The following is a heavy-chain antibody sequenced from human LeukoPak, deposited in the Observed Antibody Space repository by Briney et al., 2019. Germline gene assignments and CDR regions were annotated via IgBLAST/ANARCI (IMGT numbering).Heavy chain of an antibody. Sequence: SETLSLTCAVYGGSFSGYYWSWIRQPPGKGLEWIGEINHSGSTNYNPSLKSRVTISVDTSKNQFSLKLSSVTAADTAVYYCARLSRLAHPSWFDPWGQGTLVTVSS. V-gene: IGHV4-34*01. D-gene: IGHD6-6*01. CDR3: ARLSRLAHPSWFDP. J-gene: IGHJ5*02. CDR2: INHSGST. CDR1: GGSFSGYY.